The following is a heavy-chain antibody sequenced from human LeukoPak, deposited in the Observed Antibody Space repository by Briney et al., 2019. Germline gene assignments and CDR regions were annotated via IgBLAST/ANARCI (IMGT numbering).Heavy chain of an antibody. V-gene: IGHV3-33*01. J-gene: IGHJ4*02. Sequence: LXLXXXASXXTXXSYGMHWVRQAXGXGLEWVAVIWYDGSNKYYADSVKGRFTISRDNSKNTLYLQMNSLRAEDTAVYYCARDRDGDYFDYWGRGTLVTVSS. D-gene: IGHD4-17*01. CDR2: IWYDGSNK. CDR3: ARDRDGDYFDY. CDR1: XXTXXSYG.